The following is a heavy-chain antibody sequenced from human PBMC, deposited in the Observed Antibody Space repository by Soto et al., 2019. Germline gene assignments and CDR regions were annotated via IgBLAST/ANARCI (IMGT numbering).Heavy chain of an antibody. CDR2: ITPVFKTP. D-gene: IGHD2-21*02. Sequence: SVKVSSKASGGVFSSYAFSWVRQAPRQRLEWKGAITPVFKTPPSAQKFLGRVTMTADESTTSVYTQLSSLRSEDMAVYYCAREGMVVVTEHLDALDIWDQGTMV. J-gene: IGHJ3*02. CDR3: AREGMVVVTEHLDALDI. CDR1: GGVFSSYA. V-gene: IGHV1-69*13.